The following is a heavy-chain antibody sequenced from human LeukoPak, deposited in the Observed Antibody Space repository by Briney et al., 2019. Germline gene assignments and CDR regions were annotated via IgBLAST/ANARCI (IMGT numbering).Heavy chain of an antibody. D-gene: IGHD5-24*01. Sequence: SQTLSLTCAISGDSVSSNSAVWNWLRQSPSRGLEWLGRTYYRSKWYNDYAVSVKSRITINPDTSKNQFSLQLNSVTPEDTAVYYCARDEDGYNYGVDPWGQGTLVTVSS. CDR2: TYYRSKWYN. CDR1: GDSVSSNSAV. V-gene: IGHV6-1*01. J-gene: IGHJ5*02. CDR3: ARDEDGYNYGVDP.